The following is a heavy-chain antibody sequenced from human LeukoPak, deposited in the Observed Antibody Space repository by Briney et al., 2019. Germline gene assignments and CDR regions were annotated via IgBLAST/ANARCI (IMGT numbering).Heavy chain of an antibody. V-gene: IGHV3-7*03. Sequence: GGSLRLSCAASGFSFERHWMSWVRQAPGEGLEWVAAIRQDGNQIHYLDSVKGRFIISRDNAKNSLSLQMNSLRAEDTAVYYCAKSRTGGFDYWGQGTLVTVSS. CDR1: GFSFERHW. CDR2: IRQDGNQI. J-gene: IGHJ4*02. D-gene: IGHD7-27*01. CDR3: AKSRTGGFDY.